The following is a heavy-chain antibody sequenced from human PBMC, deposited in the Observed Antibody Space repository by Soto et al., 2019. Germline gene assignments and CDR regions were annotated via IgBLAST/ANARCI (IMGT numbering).Heavy chain of an antibody. Sequence: QVQLVQSGAEVKKPGSSVRVSCTVSGGTFTTYTIDWVRQAPGQGLEWMGRIIPVIGLTNYGLPGRVTITAAKSPSTAYLELSGLKSEDTGLYYCAKNLAGTDTNAYDIWGPGTMVTVSS. J-gene: IGHJ3*02. D-gene: IGHD2-8*02. CDR1: GGTFTTYT. CDR2: IIPVIGLT. V-gene: IGHV1-69*02. CDR3: AKNLAGTDTNAYDI.